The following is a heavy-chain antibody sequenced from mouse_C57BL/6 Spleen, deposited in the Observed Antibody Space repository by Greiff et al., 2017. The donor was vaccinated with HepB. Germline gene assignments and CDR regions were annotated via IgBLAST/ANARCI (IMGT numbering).Heavy chain of an antibody. Sequence: VQLKESGGGLVQPGGSLKLSCAASGFTFSDYGMAWVRQAPRKGPEWVAFISNLAYSIYYADTVTGRFTISRENAKNTLYLEMSSLRSEDTAMYYCARETGTGFDYWGQGTTLTVSS. J-gene: IGHJ2*01. CDR3: ARETGTGFDY. CDR2: ISNLAYSI. CDR1: GFTFSDYG. V-gene: IGHV5-15*01. D-gene: IGHD4-1*01.